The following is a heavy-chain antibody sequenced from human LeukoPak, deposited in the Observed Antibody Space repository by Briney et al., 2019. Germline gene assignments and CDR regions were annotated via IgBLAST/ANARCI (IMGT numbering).Heavy chain of an antibody. V-gene: IGHV3-7*01. J-gene: IGHJ4*02. CDR3: ARVGTWELQRVFDN. CDR2: INRAGIES. D-gene: IGHD1-26*01. CDR1: GFTVSDNY. Sequence: GGSLRLSCAASGFTVSDNYMSWVRQVPGKGLEWVANINRAGIESYYVDSVKGRFTISRDNAEKSLYLQMDSLRVDDTAVYYCARVGTWELQRVFDNWGQGTLVTVSS.